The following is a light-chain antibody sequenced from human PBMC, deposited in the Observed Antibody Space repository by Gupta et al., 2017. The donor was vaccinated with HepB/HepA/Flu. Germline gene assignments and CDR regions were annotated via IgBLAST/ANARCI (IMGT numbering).Light chain of an antibody. CDR2: RND. J-gene: IGLJ3*02. V-gene: IGLV1-47*01. Sequence: QSVLTQPPSASGTPGQRVTISCSGSSSNIGNNYVYWYQQFPGTAPKLLSYRNDQRPSGVPDRFSGSKSGTSGSLAISGLRSEDEADYYCAAWDDSVSNGVFGGGTKLTVL. CDR3: AAWDDSVSNGV. CDR1: SSNIGNNY.